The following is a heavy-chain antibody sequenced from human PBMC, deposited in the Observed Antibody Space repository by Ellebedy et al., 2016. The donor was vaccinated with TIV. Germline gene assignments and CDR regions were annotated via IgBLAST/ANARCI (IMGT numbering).Heavy chain of an antibody. CDR1: GYTFTNYV. CDR3: ARVMTYYDLYFQH. V-gene: IGHV7-4-1*02. CDR2: INTDTGNP. D-gene: IGHD3-22*01. J-gene: IGHJ1*01. Sequence: AASVKVSCKASGYTFTNYVMNWVRQAPGQGLEWMGWINTDTGNPTYAQGFTGRFVFSLDTSVSTAYLQISSLKAEDTAVYYCARVMTYYDLYFQHWGQGTLVTVSS.